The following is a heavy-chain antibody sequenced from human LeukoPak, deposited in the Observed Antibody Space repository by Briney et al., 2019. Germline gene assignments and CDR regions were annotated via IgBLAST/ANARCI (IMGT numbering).Heavy chain of an antibody. CDR3: ARDIAARRFDY. CDR2: IWYDGSNE. V-gene: IGHV3-33*08. CDR1: GFTFSSYA. J-gene: IGHJ4*02. D-gene: IGHD6-13*01. Sequence: GGSLRLPCAASGFTFSSYAMHWVRQAPGKGLEWVAVIWYDGSNEYYADSVTGRFTISRDNSKNTLYLQMNSLRAEDTAVYYCARDIAARRFDYWGQGTLVTVSS.